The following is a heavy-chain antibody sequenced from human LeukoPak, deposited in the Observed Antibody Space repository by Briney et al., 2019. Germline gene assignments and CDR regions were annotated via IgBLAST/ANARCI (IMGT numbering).Heavy chain of an antibody. V-gene: IGHV1-2*02. CDR3: ARGDILTGRPADY. Sequence: ASVKVSCKASGYTFTGYYMHWVRQAPGQGLEWMGWINPNSGGTNYAQKFQGRVTMTRDTSTSTTYMELSRLRSDDTAVYYCARGDILTGRPADYWGQGTLVTVSS. CDR1: GYTFTGYY. J-gene: IGHJ4*02. D-gene: IGHD3-9*01. CDR2: INPNSGGT.